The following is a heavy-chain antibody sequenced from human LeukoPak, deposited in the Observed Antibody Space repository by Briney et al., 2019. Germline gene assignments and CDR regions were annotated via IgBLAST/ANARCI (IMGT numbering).Heavy chain of an antibody. D-gene: IGHD1-7*01. J-gene: IGHJ1*01. CDR2: IYSGGST. CDR1: GFTVSSNY. Sequence: PGGSLRLSCAASGFTVSSNYMSWVHQAPGKGLEWVSVIYSGGSTYYADSVKGRFTISRDNSKNTLYLQMNSLRAEDTAVYYCATELRFYTVQHWGQGTLVTVSS. V-gene: IGHV3-66*01. CDR3: ATELRFYTVQH.